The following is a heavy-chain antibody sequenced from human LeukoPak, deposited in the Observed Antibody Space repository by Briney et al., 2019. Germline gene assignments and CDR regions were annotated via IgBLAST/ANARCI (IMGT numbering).Heavy chain of an antibody. Sequence: GGSLRLSCAASGFTFSTYGMHWVRQAPGKGLEWVAFIRYDGNNIYYADSVKGRFTTSRDNSKNTVYLQMNSLRVEDTAVYYCARARALDDYGDYWGQGTLVTVSS. V-gene: IGHV3-30*02. CDR3: ARARALDDYGDY. J-gene: IGHJ4*02. CDR2: IRYDGNNI. CDR1: GFTFSTYG. D-gene: IGHD4-17*01.